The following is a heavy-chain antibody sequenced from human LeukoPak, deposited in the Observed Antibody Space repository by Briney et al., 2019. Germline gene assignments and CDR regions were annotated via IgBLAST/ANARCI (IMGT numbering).Heavy chain of an antibody. CDR1: GGSISSYD. Sequence: PSETLSLTCTVSGGSISSYDWSWIRQPAGKGLEWIGRIYTSGSTNYNPSLKSRVTMSVDTSKNQFSLKLSSVTAADTAVYYCARTWASLTVNAFYYFDYWGQGTLVTVSS. V-gene: IGHV4-4*07. CDR2: IYTSGST. D-gene: IGHD4-11*01. J-gene: IGHJ4*02. CDR3: ARTWASLTVNAFYYFDY.